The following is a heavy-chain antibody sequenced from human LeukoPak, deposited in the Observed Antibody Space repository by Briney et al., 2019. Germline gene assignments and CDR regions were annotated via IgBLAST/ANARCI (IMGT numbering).Heavy chain of an antibody. V-gene: IGHV3-30*03. D-gene: IGHD1-26*01. J-gene: IGHJ3*02. Sequence: GGSLRLSCAASGFTFSSYGMHWVRQAPGKGLEWVAVISYDGSNKYYADSVKGRFTISRDNSKNTLYLQMNSLRAEDTAVYYCARDLVGATTENAFDIWGQGTMVTVSS. CDR2: ISYDGSNK. CDR3: ARDLVGATTENAFDI. CDR1: GFTFSSYG.